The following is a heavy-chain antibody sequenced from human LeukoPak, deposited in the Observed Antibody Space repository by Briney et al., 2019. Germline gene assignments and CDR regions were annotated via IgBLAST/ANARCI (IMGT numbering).Heavy chain of an antibody. Sequence: SETLSLTCAVYGGSFSGYYWSWIRQPPGKGLEWIGEINHSGSTNYNPSLKSRVTISVDTSKNQFSLKLSSVTAADTAVYYCARGDGYCSGGSCQLSWFDPWGQGTLVTVSS. CDR3: ARGDGYCSGGSCQLSWFDP. CDR2: INHSGST. J-gene: IGHJ5*02. CDR1: GGSFSGYY. V-gene: IGHV4-34*01. D-gene: IGHD2-15*01.